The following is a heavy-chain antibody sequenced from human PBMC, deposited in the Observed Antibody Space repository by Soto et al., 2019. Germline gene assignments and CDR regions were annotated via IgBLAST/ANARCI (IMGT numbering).Heavy chain of an antibody. D-gene: IGHD6-19*01. CDR2: ISYDGSNK. J-gene: IGHJ6*02. V-gene: IGHV3-30*18. Sequence: GESLKISCAASGFTFSSYGMHWVRQAPGKGLEWVAVISYDGSNKYYADSVKGRFTISRDNSKNTLYLQMNSLRAEDTAVYYCAKEVAVAGSIHYYGMDVWGQGTTVTVSS. CDR1: GFTFSSYG. CDR3: AKEVAVAGSIHYYGMDV.